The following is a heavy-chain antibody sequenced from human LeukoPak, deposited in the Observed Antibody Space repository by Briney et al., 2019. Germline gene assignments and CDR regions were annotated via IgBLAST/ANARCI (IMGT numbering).Heavy chain of an antibody. V-gene: IGHV3-30-3*02. J-gene: IGHJ6*03. D-gene: IGHD6-13*01. CDR2: ISYDGNNK. Sequence: PGGSLRLSCAASGFTFSDYAMHWVRQAPGKGLEWVAVISYDGNNKYYADSVKGRFTISRDNSKNTLYLQMNSLRAEDTAVYYCAKWEAAAHYYYYYYMDVWGKGTTVTVSS. CDR3: AKWEAAAHYYYYYYMDV. CDR1: GFTFSDYA.